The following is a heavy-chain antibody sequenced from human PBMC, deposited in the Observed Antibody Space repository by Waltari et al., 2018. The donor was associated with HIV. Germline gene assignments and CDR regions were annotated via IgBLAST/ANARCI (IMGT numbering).Heavy chain of an antibody. D-gene: IGHD4-17*01. CDR2: IYHSGST. J-gene: IGHJ6*02. Sequence: QVQLQESGPGLVKPSETLSLTCAVSGYSISSGYLWGWIRQPPGKGLGGNGHIYHSGSTYYNPALKSRVTLSVDTSKNQFSLRLNSVTAADTAVYYCARGADRGDDRRDYYGMDVWGQGTTVTVSS. CDR1: GYSISSGYL. V-gene: IGHV4-38-2*01. CDR3: ARGADRGDDRRDYYGMDV.